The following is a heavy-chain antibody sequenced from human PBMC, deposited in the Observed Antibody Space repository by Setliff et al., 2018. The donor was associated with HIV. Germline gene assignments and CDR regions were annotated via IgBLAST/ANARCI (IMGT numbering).Heavy chain of an antibody. D-gene: IGHD2-2*01. CDR3: ARVDCSGTSCYRDSYYYMDV. CDR1: GGSISSHY. Sequence: SETLSLTCTVSGGSISSHYWGWIRQPPGKGLEWIGYIYYSGSTNYNPSLKSRVTISVDTSKNQFSLNLSSVTAADTAVYYCARVDCSGTSCYRDSYYYMDVWGKGTTVTAP. J-gene: IGHJ6*03. CDR2: IYYSGST. V-gene: IGHV4-59*08.